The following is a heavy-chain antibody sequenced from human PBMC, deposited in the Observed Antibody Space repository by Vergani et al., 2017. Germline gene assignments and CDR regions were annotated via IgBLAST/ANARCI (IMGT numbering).Heavy chain of an antibody. D-gene: IGHD3-10*01. CDR2: INDNGYT. Sequence: QVQLQQWGAGLLKPSETLSLTCEVHGESFSGHYWSWIRQPPGKGLEWIGEINDNGYTNYNPSLESRVIVSAEKSKNQFSLKLRSVTAADTAMYYCAIRPRVNMVRGEILTKRTFDYWSQGTLVTVSS. CDR1: GESFSGHY. J-gene: IGHJ4*02. CDR3: AIRPRVNMVRGEILTKRTFDY. V-gene: IGHV4-34*02.